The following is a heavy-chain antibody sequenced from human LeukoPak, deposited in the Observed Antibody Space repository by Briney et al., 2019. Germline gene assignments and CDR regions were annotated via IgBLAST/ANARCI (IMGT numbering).Heavy chain of an antibody. CDR3: ARYPLPVRYFDY. D-gene: IGHD6-19*01. J-gene: IGHJ4*02. CDR1: GFTFSDHY. CDR2: IRNKANSYTT. V-gene: IGHV3-72*01. Sequence: PGGSLRLSCAASGFTFSDHYMDRIRQGPGKGLEWVARIRNKANSYTTEYAASVEGRFTISRDDSKNLMYLQMNSLKIEDTAVYYCARYPLPVRYFDYWGQGTLVTVSS.